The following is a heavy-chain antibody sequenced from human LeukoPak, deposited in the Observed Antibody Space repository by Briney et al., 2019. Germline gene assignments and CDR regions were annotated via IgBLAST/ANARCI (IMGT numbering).Heavy chain of an antibody. Sequence: SETLSLTCTVSGGSTSSGGYYWSWIRQHPGKGLEWIGYIYYSGSTYYNPSLKSRVTISVDTSKNQFSLKLSSVTAADTAVYYCARGGSYYDILTGYYPNWFDPWGQGTLVTVSS. J-gene: IGHJ5*02. CDR3: ARGGSYYDILTGYYPNWFDP. V-gene: IGHV4-31*03. CDR1: GGSTSSGGYY. CDR2: IYYSGST. D-gene: IGHD3-9*01.